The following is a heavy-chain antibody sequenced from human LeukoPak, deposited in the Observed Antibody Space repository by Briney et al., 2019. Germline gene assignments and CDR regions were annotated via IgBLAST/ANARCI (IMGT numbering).Heavy chain of an antibody. J-gene: IGHJ4*02. D-gene: IGHD6-13*01. Sequence: SETLSLACTVSVGSISSSSYVWGWIRQLPGKRLEWIGSIYYSGSTYYNPSLKSRVTISVDTSKSQFSLKLSSVTAEDTAVYYCARDTFEEAAAGLGYWGQGTLVTVSS. CDR1: VGSISSSSYV. V-gene: IGHV4-39*02. CDR3: ARDTFEEAAAGLGY. CDR2: IYYSGST.